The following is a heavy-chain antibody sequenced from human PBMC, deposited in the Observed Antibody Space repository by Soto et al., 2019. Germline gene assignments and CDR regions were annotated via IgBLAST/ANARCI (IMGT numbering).Heavy chain of an antibody. CDR2: IRDSGAST. D-gene: IGHD2-15*01. CDR1: GFTFSSYA. CDR3: AKRSCSGDNCYSYFDY. Sequence: EIQLLQSGGGLVQPGGSLRLSCEASGFTFSSYAMSWIRQAPGKGLEWVSGIRDSGASTHYAGSVEGRFTISRDNCVNMVYLQLSSLRAEDTAVYYCAKRSCSGDNCYSYFDYWGQGSLVTVSS. V-gene: IGHV3-23*01. J-gene: IGHJ4*02.